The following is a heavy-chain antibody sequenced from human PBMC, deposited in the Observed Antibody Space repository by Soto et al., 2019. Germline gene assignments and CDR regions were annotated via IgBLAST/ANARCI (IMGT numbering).Heavy chain of an antibody. Sequence: QVQLQESGPGLVKPSQALSLTCTVSGGSISSGGYYWSWIRQHPGKGLEWIGYIYYSGSTYYNPSLKSRVPISVDTSKTQFSLKLSSVTAADTAVYYCAAACVGCGGFNYYGMDVWGQGTTVTVSS. D-gene: IGHD2-21*01. J-gene: IGHJ6*02. CDR1: GGSISSGGYY. V-gene: IGHV4-31*03. CDR2: IYYSGST. CDR3: AAACVGCGGFNYYGMDV.